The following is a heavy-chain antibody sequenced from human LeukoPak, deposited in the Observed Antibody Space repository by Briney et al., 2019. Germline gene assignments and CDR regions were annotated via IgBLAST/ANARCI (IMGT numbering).Heavy chain of an antibody. CDR1: GGSFSGYY. V-gene: IGHV4-34*01. Sequence: SETLSLTCAVYGGSFSGYYWSWIRQPPGKGLEWIGESNHSGSTNYNPSLKSRVTISVDTSKNQFSLKLSSATAADTAVYYCARANSSGSLYYYYYMDVWGKGTTVTISS. D-gene: IGHD6-19*01. CDR2: SNHSGST. J-gene: IGHJ6*03. CDR3: ARANSSGSLYYYYYMDV.